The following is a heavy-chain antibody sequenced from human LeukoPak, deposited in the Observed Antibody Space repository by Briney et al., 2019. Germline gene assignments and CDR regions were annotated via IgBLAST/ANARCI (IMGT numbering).Heavy chain of an antibody. V-gene: IGHV6-1*01. CDR3: ARELSRPDYGDYDWFDP. D-gene: IGHD4-17*01. J-gene: IGHJ5*02. CDR2: TYYRSKWYN. CDR1: GDSVSSNSAA. Sequence: SQTLSLTCAISGDSVSSNSAAWNWIRQSPSRGLEWLGRTYYRSKWYNDYAVSVKSRITINPDTSKNQFSLQLNSVTPEDTAVYYCARELSRPDYGDYDWFDPWGQGTLVTVSS.